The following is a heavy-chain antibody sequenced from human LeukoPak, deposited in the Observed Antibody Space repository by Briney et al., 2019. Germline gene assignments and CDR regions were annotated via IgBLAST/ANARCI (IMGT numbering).Heavy chain of an antibody. CDR2: IYSGGST. Sequence: PGGSLRLSCAASGFTVSSNYMSWVRQAPGKGLEWVSVIYSGGSTYYADSVKGRFTISRDNSKNTLYLQMNSLRAEDTAVYYCATQRIKTAYYYYYGMDVWGQGTTVTVSS. CDR3: ATQRIKTAYYYYYGMDV. J-gene: IGHJ6*02. CDR1: GFTVSSNY. D-gene: IGHD3-16*01. V-gene: IGHV3-53*01.